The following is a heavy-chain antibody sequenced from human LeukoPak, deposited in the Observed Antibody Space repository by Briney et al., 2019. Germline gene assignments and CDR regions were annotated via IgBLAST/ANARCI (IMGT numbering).Heavy chain of an antibody. Sequence: GGSLRLSCAASGFTFSEYYITWIRQAPGKGLEWVSYISSGATNTYYADAVKSRFTISSDNAKNSLYLQMNSLSVEDTAVYYCSRDRYNMDVWGKGTTVTVSS. J-gene: IGHJ6*03. V-gene: IGHV3-11*01. CDR1: GFTFSEYY. CDR3: SRDRYNMDV. CDR2: ISSGATNT.